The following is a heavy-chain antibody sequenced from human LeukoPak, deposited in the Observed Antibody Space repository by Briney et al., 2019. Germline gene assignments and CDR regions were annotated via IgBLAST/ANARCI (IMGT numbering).Heavy chain of an antibody. V-gene: IGHV4-39*01. Sequence: SETLSLTCTVSGGSISSSSYYWGWIRQPPGKGLEWIGSIYYSGSTYYNPSLKSRVTISVDTSKNQFSLKLSSVTAADTAVYYCARHPRQLPPYYFDYWGQGTLVTVSS. CDR3: ARHPRQLPPYYFDY. CDR1: GGSISSSSYY. D-gene: IGHD2-2*01. J-gene: IGHJ4*02. CDR2: IYYSGST.